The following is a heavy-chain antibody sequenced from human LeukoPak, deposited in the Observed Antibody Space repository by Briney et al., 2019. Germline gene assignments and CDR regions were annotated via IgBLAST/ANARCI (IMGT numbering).Heavy chain of an antibody. V-gene: IGHV3-30-3*01. CDR1: GFTFSSYA. CDR3: ARDRVGATDYFDY. Sequence: GGSLRLSCAASGFTFSSYAMHWVRQAPGKGLEWVAVISYDGSNKYYADSVKGRFTISRDNSKNTLYLQMNSLRAEDTAVYYCARDRVGATDYFDYWGQGTLVIVSS. D-gene: IGHD1-26*01. CDR2: ISYDGSNK. J-gene: IGHJ4*02.